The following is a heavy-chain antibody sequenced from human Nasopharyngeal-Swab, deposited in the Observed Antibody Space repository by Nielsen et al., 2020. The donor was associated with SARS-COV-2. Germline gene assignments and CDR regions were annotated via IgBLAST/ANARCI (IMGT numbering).Heavy chain of an antibody. Sequence: ASVKVSCKASGYTFTSYDIHWVRQAAGQGLEWMGWMNPNSGNTGYAQRFQGRVTITRITSMNNAYMELSSLRFEDTAIYYCARSNNVLAPNYYGMDVWGQGTTVTVSS. CDR2: MNPNSGNT. V-gene: IGHV1-8*03. J-gene: IGHJ6*02. CDR3: ARSNNVLAPNYYGMDV. CDR1: GYTFTSYD. D-gene: IGHD1-14*01.